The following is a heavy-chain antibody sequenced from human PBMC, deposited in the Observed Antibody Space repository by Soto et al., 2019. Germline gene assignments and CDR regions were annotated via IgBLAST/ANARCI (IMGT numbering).Heavy chain of an antibody. J-gene: IGHJ3*02. V-gene: IGHV3-30-3*01. Sequence: GGSLRLSCAASGFTFSNYAMHWVRQAPGKGLEWVAVISYDGSNKYYADSVKGRFTISRDNSKNTLYLQMNSLRAEDTAVYYCASGAYPHAFDIWGQGTMVTVSS. CDR3: ASGAYPHAFDI. CDR2: ISYDGSNK. D-gene: IGHD1-26*01. CDR1: GFTFSNYA.